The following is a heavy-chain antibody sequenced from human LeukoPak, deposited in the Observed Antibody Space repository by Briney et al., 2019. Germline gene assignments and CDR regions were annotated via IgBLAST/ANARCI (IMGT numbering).Heavy chain of an antibody. CDR2: ISSGGSYI. D-gene: IGHD3-10*01. V-gene: IGHV3-21*01. Sequence: GGSLRLSCAASGFTFSNYNMNWVRQAPGKGLEWVSFISSGGSYIYYTDSVKGRFTISRDNAKNSLFLQMNSLRAEDTAVYFCAKVIRGGYGMDVWGQGTTVTVSS. J-gene: IGHJ6*02. CDR1: GFTFSNYN. CDR3: AKVIRGGYGMDV.